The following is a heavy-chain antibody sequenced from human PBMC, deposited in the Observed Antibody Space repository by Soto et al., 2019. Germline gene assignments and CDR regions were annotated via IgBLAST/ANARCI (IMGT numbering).Heavy chain of an antibody. V-gene: IGHV2-70*11. Sequence: SGPTLVNPTQTLTLTCTFSGFSLSTSGMCVSWIRQPPGKALEWLARIDWDDDKYYSTSLKTRLTISKDTSKNQVVLTMTNMDPVDTATNYCARGYSSGRSYFNYFDYWGQGTLVTVSS. CDR3: ARGYSSGRSYFNYFDY. J-gene: IGHJ4*02. D-gene: IGHD6-19*01. CDR2: IDWDDDK. CDR1: GFSLSTSGMC.